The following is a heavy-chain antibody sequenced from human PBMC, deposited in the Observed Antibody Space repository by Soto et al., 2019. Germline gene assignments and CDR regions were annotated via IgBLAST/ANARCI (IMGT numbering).Heavy chain of an antibody. CDR3: ARLYNTPYGMDV. Sequence: GESLKISCKGSGYSFTSYWISWVRQMPGKGLEWMGRIGTSDSYTNYSPSFQGHVTISADKSISTAYLQWSSLKASDTAMYYCARLYNTPYGMDVWGQGTTVTVSS. D-gene: IGHD1-20*01. J-gene: IGHJ6*02. CDR1: GYSFTSYW. V-gene: IGHV5-10-1*01. CDR2: IGTSDSYT.